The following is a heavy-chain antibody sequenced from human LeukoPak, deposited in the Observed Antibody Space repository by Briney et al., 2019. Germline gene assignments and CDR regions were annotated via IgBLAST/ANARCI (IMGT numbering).Heavy chain of an antibody. V-gene: IGHV4-34*01. J-gene: IGHJ4*02. Sequence: SETLSLTCAVYRETFSGYYWNWIRQPPGKGLEWIGEISHSGSTNYNPSLKSRVTISVDTSKNQFSLRLSSLTAADTAMYYCTRDIGDFVSDFWGQGTLVTVSS. CDR3: TRDIGDFVSDF. CDR1: RETFSGYY. CDR2: ISHSGST. D-gene: IGHD2-21*02.